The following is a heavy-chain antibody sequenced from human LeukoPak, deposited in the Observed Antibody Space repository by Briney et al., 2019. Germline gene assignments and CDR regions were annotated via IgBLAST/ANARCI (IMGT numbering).Heavy chain of an antibody. CDR3: AKGAFWWELKGDAFDI. CDR2: ISAYNGNT. J-gene: IGHJ3*02. D-gene: IGHD1-26*01. CDR1: GYTFTSYG. Sequence: ASVKVSCKASGYTFTSYGISWVRQAPGQGLEWMGWISAYNGNTNYAQKLQGRVTMTTDTSTSTAYMELRSLRSDDTAVYYCAKGAFWWELKGDAFDIWGQGTMVTVSS. V-gene: IGHV1-18*01.